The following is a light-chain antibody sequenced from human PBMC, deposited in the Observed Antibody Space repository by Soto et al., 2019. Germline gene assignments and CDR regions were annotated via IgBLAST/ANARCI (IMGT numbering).Light chain of an antibody. J-gene: IGKJ5*01. V-gene: IGKV3-11*01. Sequence: EIVLTQSPATPSLSPGERAPLSCRASQSVSSYLAWYQQKPGQAPRLLIYDASNRATGIPARFSGSGSGTDFTLTISSLEPEDFAVYYCQQRSNWPPTFGQGTRLEIK. CDR3: QQRSNWPPT. CDR1: QSVSSY. CDR2: DAS.